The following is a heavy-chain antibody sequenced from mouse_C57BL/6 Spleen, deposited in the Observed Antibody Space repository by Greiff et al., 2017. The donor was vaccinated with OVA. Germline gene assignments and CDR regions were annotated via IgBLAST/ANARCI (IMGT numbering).Heavy chain of an antibody. CDR3: AGKLWYFDV. CDR1: GFSFTSYG. Sequence: QVQLQQSGPGLVQPSQSLSITCTVSGFSFTSYGVHWVRQSPGKGLEWLGVIWSSGSTDYNAAFISRLSISKDNSKSQVFFKMNSLQADDTAIYYCAGKLWYFDVWGTGTTVTVSS. CDR2: IWSSGST. J-gene: IGHJ1*03. V-gene: IGHV2-2*01.